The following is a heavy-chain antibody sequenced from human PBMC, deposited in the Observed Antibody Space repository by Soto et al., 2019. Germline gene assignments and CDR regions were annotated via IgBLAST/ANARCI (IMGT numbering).Heavy chain of an antibody. V-gene: IGHV6-1*01. J-gene: IGHJ6*02. D-gene: IGHD2-2*01. CDR3: ARFRSTRGAYYYGMDV. CDR2: TYYRSKWYN. CDR1: GDSVSSNSAA. Sequence: SQTLSLTCAISGDSVSSNSAAWNWIRQSPSRGLEWLGRTYYRSKWYNDYAVSVKSRITINPDTSKNQFSLQLNSVTPKDTAVYYCARFRSTRGAYYYGMDVWGQGTTVTVSS.